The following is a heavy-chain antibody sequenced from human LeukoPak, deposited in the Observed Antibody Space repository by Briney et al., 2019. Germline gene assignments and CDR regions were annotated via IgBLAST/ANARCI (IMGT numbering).Heavy chain of an antibody. V-gene: IGHV4-4*07. CDR3: ARDKGVERLGGVYFDS. J-gene: IGHJ4*02. D-gene: IGHD1-26*01. CDR2: IHHSGAT. CDR1: GDSLNTYY. Sequence: SETLSLTCTVSGDSLNTYYWDWIRQPAGKGLEWIGRIHHSGATNYNPSLKSRVTMSVDTSKNQFSLILRSVTAADTAVYYCARDKGVERLGGVYFDSWGQGTLVIVSS.